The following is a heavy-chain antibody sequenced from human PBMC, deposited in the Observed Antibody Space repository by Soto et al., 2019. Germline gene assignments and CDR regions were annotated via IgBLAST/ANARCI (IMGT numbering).Heavy chain of an antibody. CDR3: AREPACGDVGAMDL. CDR1: GFTFSSYS. CDR2: ISSSSSYI. Sequence: EVQLVESGGGLVKPGGSLRLSCAASGFTFSSYSMNWVRQAPGRGLEWVSSISSSSSYIYYADSVKGRFTISRDNAKKQSYMQINRPRAEGTGVHFCAREPACGDVGAMDLWGQGNPVHVSS. J-gene: IGHJ6*01. V-gene: IGHV3-21*01. D-gene: IGHD4-17*01.